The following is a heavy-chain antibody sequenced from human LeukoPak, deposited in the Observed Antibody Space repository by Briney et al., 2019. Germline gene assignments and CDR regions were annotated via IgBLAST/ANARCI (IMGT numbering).Heavy chain of an antibody. CDR3: ARDFGPFGVVITVCYYMDV. Sequence: GGTLRLFCAASGLTFSSYRMNWVRQAPAKGLEGVSYISSMNITKQYADSVKGRFTISRDNAKNSLYLQINGLRAEDTAVYYCARDFGPFGVVITVCYYMDVWGKGTTVTVSS. D-gene: IGHD3-3*01. V-gene: IGHV3-48*04. CDR2: ISSMNITK. J-gene: IGHJ6*03. CDR1: GLTFSSYR.